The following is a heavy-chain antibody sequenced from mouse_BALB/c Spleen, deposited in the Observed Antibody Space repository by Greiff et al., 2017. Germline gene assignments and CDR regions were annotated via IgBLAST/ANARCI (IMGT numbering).Heavy chain of an antibody. D-gene: IGHD1-1*01. CDR2: ISYSGST. J-gene: IGHJ4*01. CDR3: ARQFPYYYGSSSMDY. Sequence: EVKLQESGPGLVKPSQSLSLTCTVTGYSITSDYAWNWIRQFPGNKLEWMGYISYSGSTSYNPSLKSRISITRDTSKNQFFLQLNSVTTEDTATYYCARQFPYYYGSSSMDYWGQGTSVTVSS. V-gene: IGHV3-2*02. CDR1: GYSITSDYA.